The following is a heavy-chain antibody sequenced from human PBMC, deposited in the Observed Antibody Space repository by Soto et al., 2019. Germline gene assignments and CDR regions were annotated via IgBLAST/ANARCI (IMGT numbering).Heavy chain of an antibody. Sequence: ASVKVSCKASGYTFTSYYMHWVRQAPGQGLEWMGIINPSGGSTSYAQKFQGRVTMTRDTSTSTAYMELSSLRSDDTAVYYCARDLGLWFGELLYSDGYYGMDVWGQGTTVTVSS. CDR1: GYTFTSYY. D-gene: IGHD3-10*01. CDR2: INPSGGST. CDR3: ARDLGLWFGELLYSDGYYGMDV. V-gene: IGHV1-46*01. J-gene: IGHJ6*02.